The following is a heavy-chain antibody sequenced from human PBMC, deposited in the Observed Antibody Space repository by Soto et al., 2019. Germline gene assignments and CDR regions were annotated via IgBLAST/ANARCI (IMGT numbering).Heavy chain of an antibody. J-gene: IGHJ5*02. Sequence: GGSLRLSCAASGFTFSDYYMDWVRQAPGKGLEWVGRIRNKANSYSTEYAASVKGRFTISRNDSNNSLYLQMNSLKTEDTAIYYCARIDMVEKSDPWGQGTLVTVSS. CDR3: ARIDMVEKSDP. D-gene: IGHD3-10*01. V-gene: IGHV3-72*01. CDR2: IRNKANSYST. CDR1: GFTFSDYY.